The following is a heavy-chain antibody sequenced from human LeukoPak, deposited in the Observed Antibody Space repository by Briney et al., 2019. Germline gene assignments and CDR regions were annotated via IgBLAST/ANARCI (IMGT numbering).Heavy chain of an antibody. J-gene: IGHJ4*02. CDR3: ARDLLPHYYDSSGLDY. CDR1: GFTFNAFG. D-gene: IGHD3-22*01. Sequence: HPGGSLRLSCAASGFTFNAFGMNWVRQAPGKGLEWVSYIGTTSGAIYYADSVKGRFTISRDSAKNSLYLQMNSLRAEDTAVYYCARDLLPHYYDSSGLDYWGQGTLVTVSS. V-gene: IGHV3-48*01. CDR2: IGTTSGAI.